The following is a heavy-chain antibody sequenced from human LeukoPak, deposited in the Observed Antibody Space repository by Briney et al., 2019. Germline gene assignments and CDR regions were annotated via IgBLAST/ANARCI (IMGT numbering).Heavy chain of an antibody. Sequence: SVKVSCKASGGTFSSYTISWVRQAPGQGLEWMGRGIPILGIANYAQKFQGRVTITADKSTSTAYMGLSSLRSEDTAVYYCARGGPPQYSSGWTGFDYWGQGTLVTVSS. D-gene: IGHD6-19*01. CDR3: ARGGPPQYSSGWTGFDY. CDR1: GGTFSSYT. CDR2: GIPILGIA. J-gene: IGHJ4*02. V-gene: IGHV1-69*02.